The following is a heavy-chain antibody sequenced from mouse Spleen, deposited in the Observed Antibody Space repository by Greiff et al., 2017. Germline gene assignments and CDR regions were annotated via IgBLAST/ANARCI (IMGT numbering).Heavy chain of an antibody. Sequence: EVQLVESGGGLVKLGGSLKLSCAASGFTFSSYAMSWVRQTPEKRLEWVATISSGGGNTYYPDSVKGRFTISRDNAKNTLYLQMSSLKSEDTAMYYCARLGSRGNAMDYWGQGTSVTVSS. V-gene: IGHV5-9-3*01. J-gene: IGHJ4*01. CDR2: ISSGGGNT. CDR3: ARLGSRGNAMDY. CDR1: GFTFSSYA. D-gene: IGHD1-1*01.